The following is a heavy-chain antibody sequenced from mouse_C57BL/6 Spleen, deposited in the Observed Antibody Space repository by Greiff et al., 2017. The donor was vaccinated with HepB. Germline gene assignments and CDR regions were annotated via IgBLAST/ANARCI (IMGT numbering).Heavy chain of an antibody. CDR1: GFTFSSYA. Sequence: EVHLVESGGGLVKPGGSLKLSCAASGFTFSSYAMSWVRQTPEKRLEWVATISDGGSYTYYPDNVKGRFTISRDNAKNNLYLQMSHRKSEDTAMYYCAREVDALPYFDYWGQGTTLTVSS. V-gene: IGHV5-4*01. CDR2: ISDGGSYT. D-gene: IGHD2-3*01. CDR3: AREVDALPYFDY. J-gene: IGHJ2*01.